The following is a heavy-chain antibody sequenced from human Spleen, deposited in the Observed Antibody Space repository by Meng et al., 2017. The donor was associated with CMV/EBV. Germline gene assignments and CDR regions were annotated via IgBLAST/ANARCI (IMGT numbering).Heavy chain of an antibody. CDR1: GFTFSSYS. D-gene: IGHD4-17*01. CDR2: ISSFSNTK. CDR3: ATSRFHGDFTDAVNI. V-gene: IGHV3-48*01. Sequence: GESLKISCAASGFTFSSYSMNWVRQAPGKGLEWVSYISSFSNTKYYADSVKGRFTISRDNSKRSVYLQMNSLRPEDTAVYYCATSRFHGDFTDAVNIWGQGTLVTVSS. J-gene: IGHJ3*02.